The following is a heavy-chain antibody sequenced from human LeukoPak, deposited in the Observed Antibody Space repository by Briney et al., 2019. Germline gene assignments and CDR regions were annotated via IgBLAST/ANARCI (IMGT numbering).Heavy chain of an antibody. J-gene: IGHJ6*03. CDR3: ARGTTVTTYQYYYDMDV. V-gene: IGHV1-46*01. Sequence: EASVKVSCKASGYTFTSYYMQWVRQAPGQGLEWMGIINPSGGSTSYAQKFQGRVTMTRDTSTSTVYMELSSLRSEDTAVYYCARGTTVTTYQYYYDMDVWGKGTTVTISS. CDR1: GYTFTSYY. D-gene: IGHD4-17*01. CDR2: INPSGGST.